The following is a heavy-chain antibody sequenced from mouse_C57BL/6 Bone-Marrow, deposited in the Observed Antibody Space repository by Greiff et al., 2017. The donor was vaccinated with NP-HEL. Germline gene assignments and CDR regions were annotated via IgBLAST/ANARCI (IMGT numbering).Heavy chain of an antibody. J-gene: IGHJ1*03. V-gene: IGHV1-72*01. D-gene: IGHD1-1*01. Sequence: VQLQQPGAELVKPGASVKLSCKASGYTFTSYWMHWVKQRPGRGLEWIGRIDPNSGGTKYNEKFKSKATLTVDKPSSTAYMQLSSLTSEDSAVYYCARITTVDPYWYFDVWGTGTTVTVSS. CDR3: ARITTVDPYWYFDV. CDR1: GYTFTSYW. CDR2: IDPNSGGT.